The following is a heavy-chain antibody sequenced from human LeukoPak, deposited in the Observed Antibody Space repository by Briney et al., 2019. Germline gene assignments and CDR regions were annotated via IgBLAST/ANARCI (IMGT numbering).Heavy chain of an antibody. CDR1: GYSFTGQY. CDR3: ALVGEALDY. Sequence: ASVKVSCKASGYSFTGQYMHWVRQAPGQGLEWMGWINPNSGDTNYAQKFQGRVTMTRDTSISTAYMELTRLTSDDTAVYFCALVGEALDYWGQGTLVTVSS. J-gene: IGHJ4*02. V-gene: IGHV1-2*02. D-gene: IGHD4-17*01. CDR2: INPNSGDT.